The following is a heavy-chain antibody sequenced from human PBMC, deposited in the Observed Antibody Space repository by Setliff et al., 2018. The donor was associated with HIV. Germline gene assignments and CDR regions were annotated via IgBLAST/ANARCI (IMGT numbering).Heavy chain of an antibody. CDR1: GYTFTSYD. V-gene: IGHV1-18*01. J-gene: IGHJ4*02. CDR3: ARATYSGSPNPPQDY. CDR2: INCYSGDS. Sequence: ASVKVSCKASGYTFTSYDITWVRQAPGQGLEWVGWINCYSGDSKFPEKLQGRITMTADTSTSTAYMELRNLTSDDTAMYYCARATYSGSPNPPQDYWGQGTLVTVSS. D-gene: IGHD1-26*01.